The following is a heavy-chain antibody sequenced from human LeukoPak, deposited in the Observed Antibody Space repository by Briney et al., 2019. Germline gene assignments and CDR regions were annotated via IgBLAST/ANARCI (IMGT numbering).Heavy chain of an antibody. D-gene: IGHD1-1*01. V-gene: IGHV1-2*02. Sequence: GASVKVSCKASGYTFTGYYIHWVRQVPGQGLEWMGWINPNSGGTNYAQRFQGRVTMTRDTSISAAYMELSRLRSDDTAVYYCARSTGTDAFDIWGQGTLVTVSS. CDR1: GYTFTGYY. CDR3: ARSTGTDAFDI. CDR2: INPNSGGT. J-gene: IGHJ3*02.